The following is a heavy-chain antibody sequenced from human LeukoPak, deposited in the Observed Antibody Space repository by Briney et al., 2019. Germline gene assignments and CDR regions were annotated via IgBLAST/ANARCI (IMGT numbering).Heavy chain of an antibody. CDR2: IYYSGST. Sequence: PGGSLRLSCAASGFTFSSYSMNWVRQAPGKGLEWIGSIYYSGSTYYNPSLKSRVTISVDTSKNQFSLKLSSVTAADTAVYYCARDPGSGWYYFDYWGQGTLVTVSS. V-gene: IGHV4-39*07. CDR1: GFTFSSYS. CDR3: ARDPGSGWYYFDY. D-gene: IGHD6-19*01. J-gene: IGHJ4*02.